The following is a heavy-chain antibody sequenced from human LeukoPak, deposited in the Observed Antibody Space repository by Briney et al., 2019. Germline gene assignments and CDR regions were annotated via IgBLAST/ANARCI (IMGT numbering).Heavy chain of an antibody. CDR2: IIPMLGTA. J-gene: IGHJ4*02. Sequence: SVKVSCKASGGAFSNFAINWVRQAPGQGLEWMGGIIPMLGTANYAQKFQGRVTITTDESTSTAYLELTSLRSEDTAVYYCAADPRYYSVSGGFLHFWGQGTLVTVSS. CDR1: GGAFSNFA. D-gene: IGHD3-22*01. CDR3: AADPRYYSVSGGFLHF. V-gene: IGHV1-69*05.